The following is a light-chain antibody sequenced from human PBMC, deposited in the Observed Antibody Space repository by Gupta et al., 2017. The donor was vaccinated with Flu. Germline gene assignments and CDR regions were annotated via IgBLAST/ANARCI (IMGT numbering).Light chain of an antibody. CDR3: NSETISSNLYV. Sequence: MNITCTGTSSAVGGDNYVSCYQQHPAEAPNLLIYEVSSRRSGVAARFSGSKYGTTASVTTTGLQAEEEADYYCNSETISSNLYVFGTGTKVTVL. CDR2: EVS. CDR1: SSAVGGDNY. V-gene: IGLV2-14*01. J-gene: IGLJ1*01.